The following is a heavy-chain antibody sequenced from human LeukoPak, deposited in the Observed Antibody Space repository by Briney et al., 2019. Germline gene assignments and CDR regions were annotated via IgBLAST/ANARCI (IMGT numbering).Heavy chain of an antibody. CDR3: ATEADYYGSGSSFYFDN. Sequence: KPGGSLRLSCAASGFSFSKVWMSWVRQAPGKGLEWVGRIKSKTDGGTTDYAAPVQGRFTISRDDSKNTLYLQMNSLKIVDTAVYYCATEADYYGSGSSFYFDNWGQGTLVTVSS. J-gene: IGHJ4*02. CDR2: IKSKTDGGTT. D-gene: IGHD3-10*01. V-gene: IGHV3-15*01. CDR1: GFSFSKVW.